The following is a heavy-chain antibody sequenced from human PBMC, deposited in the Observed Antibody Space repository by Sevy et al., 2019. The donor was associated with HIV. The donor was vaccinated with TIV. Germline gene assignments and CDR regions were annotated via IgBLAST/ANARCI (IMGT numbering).Heavy chain of an antibody. CDR3: ARDPTYYDFWAGYYTGWFDP. V-gene: IGHV3-11*01. D-gene: IGHD3-3*01. Sequence: GGSLRLSCVGSGFRFSGYYMNWIRQAPGKGLEWVSYISGTGNTKYYTHSVKGRFTISRDNAKNSLYLEMNSLRVDDTAVYYCARDPTYYDFWAGYYTGWFDPWGQGTLVTVSS. CDR2: ISGTGNTK. J-gene: IGHJ5*02. CDR1: GFRFSGYY.